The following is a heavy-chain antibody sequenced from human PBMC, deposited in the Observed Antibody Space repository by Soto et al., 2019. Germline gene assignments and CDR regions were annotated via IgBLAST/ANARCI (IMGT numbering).Heavy chain of an antibody. D-gene: IGHD3-10*01. J-gene: IGHJ3*02. CDR1: GFTFSSYG. V-gene: IGHV3-30*03. Sequence: QVQLVESGGGVVQPGRSLRLSCAASGFTFSSYGMHWVRQAPGKGLEWVAVISYDGRSKYYADSVQGRFPISRDNSKNTRYLKMNSLRAEDTVVYYCARERYYYALWDAFDIWGQGRMVTVSP. CDR3: ARERYYYALWDAFDI. CDR2: ISYDGRSK.